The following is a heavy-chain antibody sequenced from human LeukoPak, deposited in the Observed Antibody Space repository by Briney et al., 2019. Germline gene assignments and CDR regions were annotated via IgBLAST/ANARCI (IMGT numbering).Heavy chain of an antibody. CDR2: ISAYNGNT. CDR3: ARDPRSRQPSYDAFDI. J-gene: IGHJ3*02. CDR1: GYTFTSHG. D-gene: IGHD1-1*01. V-gene: IGHV1-18*01. Sequence: ASVKVSCKASGYTFTSHGISWVRQAPGQGLEWMGWISAYNGNTNYAQKVQGRVTMTTDTSTSTAYMELRSLRSDDTAVYYCARDPRSRQPSYDAFDIWGQGTMVTVSS.